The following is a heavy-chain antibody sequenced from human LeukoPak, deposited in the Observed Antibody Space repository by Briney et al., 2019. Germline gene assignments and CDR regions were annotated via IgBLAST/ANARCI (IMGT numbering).Heavy chain of an antibody. D-gene: IGHD3-10*01. CDR3: ARESGGSGSSH. J-gene: IGHJ4*02. CDR1: GFTFSSYS. Sequence: GGSLRLSCAASGFTFSSYSMNWVRQAPGKGLEWVSSISSSSYIYYADSVKGRFTISRDNAKNSLYLQMNSLRAEDTAVYYCARESGGSGSSHWGQGTLVTVSS. V-gene: IGHV3-21*01. CDR2: ISSSSYI.